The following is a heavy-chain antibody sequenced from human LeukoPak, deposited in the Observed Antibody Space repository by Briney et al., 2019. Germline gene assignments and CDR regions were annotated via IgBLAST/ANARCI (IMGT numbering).Heavy chain of an antibody. CDR2: IDYSGGSS. V-gene: IGHV3-23*01. CDR3: ATNSGWYGVS. Sequence: PGGSLRLSCAVSGFTFSRFWMSWIRQAPGKGLEWVSSIDYSGGSSYYADSVKGRFTISREDSKNTLYLQLNSLRAEDTALYYCATNSGWYGVSWGQGTLVTVSS. D-gene: IGHD6-19*01. J-gene: IGHJ4*02. CDR1: GFTFSRFW.